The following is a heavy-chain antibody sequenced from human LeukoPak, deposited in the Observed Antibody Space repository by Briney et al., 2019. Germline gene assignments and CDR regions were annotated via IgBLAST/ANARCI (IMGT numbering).Heavy chain of an antibody. CDR3: ARAEFRNHYYMDV. D-gene: IGHD1-14*01. CDR1: GGSISSYY. CDR2: IYYSGST. J-gene: IGHJ6*03. V-gene: IGHV4-59*01. Sequence: SETLSLTCTVSGGSISSYYWSWIRQPPGKGLEWIGYIYYSGSTDYNPSLKSRVTISVETSKNQFSLKLSSVTAADTAVYYCARAEFRNHYYMDVWGKGTTVTVSS.